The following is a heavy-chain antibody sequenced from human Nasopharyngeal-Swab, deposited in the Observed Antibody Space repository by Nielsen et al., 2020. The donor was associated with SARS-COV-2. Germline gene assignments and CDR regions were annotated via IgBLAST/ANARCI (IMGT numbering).Heavy chain of an antibody. Sequence: ASVKVSCKASGYTFTSYDINWVRPATGQGLEWMGWMNPNSGNTGYAQKFQGRVTMTRNTSISTAYMELSSLRSEDTAVYYCARVGDSSGYYYDDAFDIWGQGTMVTVSS. D-gene: IGHD3-22*01. V-gene: IGHV1-8*01. CDR3: ARVGDSSGYYYDDAFDI. J-gene: IGHJ3*02. CDR2: MNPNSGNT. CDR1: GYTFTSYD.